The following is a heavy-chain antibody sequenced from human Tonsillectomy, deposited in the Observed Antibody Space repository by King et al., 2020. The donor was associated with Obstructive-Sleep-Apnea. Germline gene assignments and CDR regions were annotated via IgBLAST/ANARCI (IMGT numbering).Heavy chain of an antibody. V-gene: IGHV4-59*08. CDR2: VYYSGST. CDR1: GGSISSYY. CDR3: ARLAWSSSGTKYFFDD. Sequence: LQLQESGPGLVKPSETLSLTCIVSGGSISSYYWSWIRQPPGKGLEWIGYVYYSGSTDYNPSLKSRVTISVDTSKNQFSLKLSSVTAADTALYYCARLAWSSSGTKYFFDDWGQGTLVTVSS. D-gene: IGHD6-6*01. J-gene: IGHJ4*02.